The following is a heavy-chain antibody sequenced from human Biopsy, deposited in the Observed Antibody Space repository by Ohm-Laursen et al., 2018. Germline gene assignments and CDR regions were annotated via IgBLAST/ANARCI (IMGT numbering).Heavy chain of an antibody. CDR3: AGIVLGPTNDAFDI. Sequence: SETLSLTCSVSGASMTGYFWSWIRQAAGKGLEWIGRIYPGGSTIYNPSLKSRVTMSVDTSKNHFSLNLNSVTAADTAVYYCAGIVLGPTNDAFDIWGQGTMVTVSS. CDR2: IYPGGST. V-gene: IGHV4-4*07. J-gene: IGHJ3*02. CDR1: GASMTGYF. D-gene: IGHD1-26*01.